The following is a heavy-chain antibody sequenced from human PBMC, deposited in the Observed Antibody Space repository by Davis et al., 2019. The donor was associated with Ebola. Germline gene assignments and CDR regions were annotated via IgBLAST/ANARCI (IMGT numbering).Heavy chain of an antibody. J-gene: IGHJ4*02. Sequence: GESLKISCAASGFTFSSYAMSWVRQAPGKGLEWVSAISGSGGSTYYADPVKSRFTISRDNSKNTLYLQMNSRRAEDTAVYYCASREVVVKPIDYWGQGTLVTVSS. V-gene: IGHV3-23*01. CDR3: ASREVVVKPIDY. CDR1: GFTFSSYA. CDR2: ISGSGGST. D-gene: IGHD2-15*01.